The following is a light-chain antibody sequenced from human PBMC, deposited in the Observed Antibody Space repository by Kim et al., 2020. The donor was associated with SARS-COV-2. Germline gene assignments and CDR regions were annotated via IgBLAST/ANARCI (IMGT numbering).Light chain of an antibody. V-gene: IGKV1-39*01. CDR3: QQTYNSPRT. Sequence: DIQMTQSPSSLSASVGDRVTITCRASQTIIRYLNWYQQEPGKAPKLLIYAASTLQSGVPSRFSGSGSGTDFTLTIFSVQPEDFATYYCQQTYNSPRTFGQGTKVDIK. J-gene: IGKJ1*01. CDR1: QTIIRY. CDR2: AAS.